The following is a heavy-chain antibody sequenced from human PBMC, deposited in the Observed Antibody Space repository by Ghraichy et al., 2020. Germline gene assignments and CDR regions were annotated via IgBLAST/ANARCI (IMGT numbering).Heavy chain of an antibody. D-gene: IGHD1-26*01. CDR1: GFTFSSHA. CDR2: ISGSGAQT. Sequence: GGSLRLSCAASGFTFSSHAMTWVRQPPGKGLEWVAAISGSGAQTFYADSVRGRFTISRDNSKDTLYVHMNNLRAEDTAVYYCTSRGISVRDEWGSLDYWGQGTLVTVSS. V-gene: IGHV3-23*01. J-gene: IGHJ4*02. CDR3: TSRGISVRDEWGSLDY.